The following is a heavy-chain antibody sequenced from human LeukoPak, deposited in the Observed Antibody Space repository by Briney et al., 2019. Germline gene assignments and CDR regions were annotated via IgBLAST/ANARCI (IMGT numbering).Heavy chain of an antibody. CDR2: ISGSGGST. D-gene: IGHD6-13*01. CDR1: GSTFSSYA. V-gene: IGHV3-23*01. CDR3: AKDSRYSSSWYNRVY. Sequence: GGSLRLSCAASGSTFSSYAMSWVRQAPGKGLEWVSAISGSGGSTYYADSVKGRFTISRDNSKNTLYLQMNSLRAEDTAVYYCAKDSRYSSSWYNRVYWGQGTLVTVSS. J-gene: IGHJ4*02.